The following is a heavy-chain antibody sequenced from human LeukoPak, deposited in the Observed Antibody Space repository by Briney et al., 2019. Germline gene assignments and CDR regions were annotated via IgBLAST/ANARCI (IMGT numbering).Heavy chain of an antibody. Sequence: GGSLRLSCAASGFAFSNTWMHWVRQAPGKGLVWVSRIHSDGISTTYADSVKGRFTISRDNAKNTLYLQMNSLRAEDTAVYYCARDRYYVPDYWGQGTLVTVSS. CDR2: IHSDGIST. D-gene: IGHD3-10*02. CDR3: ARDRYYVPDY. J-gene: IGHJ4*02. CDR1: GFAFSNTW. V-gene: IGHV3-74*03.